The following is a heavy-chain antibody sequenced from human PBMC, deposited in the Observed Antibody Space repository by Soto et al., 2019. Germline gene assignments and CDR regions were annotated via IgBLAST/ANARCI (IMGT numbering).Heavy chain of an antibody. D-gene: IGHD6-19*01. CDR2: IWYDGSNK. V-gene: IGHV3-33*01. CDR1: GFTFSSYG. CDR3: ARDPVSSSGWAHFDY. J-gene: IGHJ4*02. Sequence: GGSLRLSCAASGFTFSSYGMHWVRQAPGKGLEWVAVIWYDGSNKYYADSVKGRFTISRDNSKNTLYLQMNSLRAEDTAVYYCARDPVSSSGWAHFDYWGQGTLVTVSS.